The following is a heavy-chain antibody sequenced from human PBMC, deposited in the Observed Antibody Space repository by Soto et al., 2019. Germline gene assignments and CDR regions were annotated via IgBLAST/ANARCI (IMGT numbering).Heavy chain of an antibody. J-gene: IGHJ6*02. V-gene: IGHV1-69*12. CDR3: AGHSSGVPGYYYGMDV. D-gene: IGHD3-22*01. CDR1: GGTFSSYA. Sequence: QVQLVQSGAEVKKPGSSVKVSCKASGGTFSSYAISWVRQAPGQGLEWMGGIIPIFDTADYAQKFQGRVTITADESTNTAYMELSSLRSEDTAVSYCAGHSSGVPGYYYGMDVGGQGTTVTVSS. CDR2: IIPIFDTA.